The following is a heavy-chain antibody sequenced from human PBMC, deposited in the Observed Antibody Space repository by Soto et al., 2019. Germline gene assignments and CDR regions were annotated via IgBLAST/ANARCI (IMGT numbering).Heavy chain of an antibody. CDR2: IYYSGST. CDR3: ARHLQRGGSCADY. V-gene: IGHV4-39*01. Sequence: PSETLSLTCTVSGGSISSSSYYWGWIRQPPGKGLEWIGSIYYSGSTYYNPSLKSRVTISVDTSKNQFSLKLSSVAAADTAGYYCARHLQRGGSCADYWGQGTLVTVSS. CDR1: GGSISSSSYY. D-gene: IGHD2-15*01. J-gene: IGHJ4*02.